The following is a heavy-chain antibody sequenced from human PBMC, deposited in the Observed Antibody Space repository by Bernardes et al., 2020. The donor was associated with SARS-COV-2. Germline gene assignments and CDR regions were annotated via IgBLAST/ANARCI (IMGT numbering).Heavy chain of an antibody. D-gene: IGHD3-10*02. V-gene: IGHV4-31*03. CDR1: GGAINSNNYY. CDR3: ATVFVRRGKGPTYFDS. Sequence: SETLSLTCTVSGGAINSNNYYGSWIRQYPGKGLEWSGYISHSGITYYNPSLKSRLIISMEASENRSSLNLNSVTAADTAVYYCATVFVRRGKGPTYFDSWGQGIFVTVSS. J-gene: IGHJ4*02. CDR2: ISHSGIT.